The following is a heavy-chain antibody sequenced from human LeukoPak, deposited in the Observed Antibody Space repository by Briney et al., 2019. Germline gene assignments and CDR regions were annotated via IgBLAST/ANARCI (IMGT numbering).Heavy chain of an antibody. CDR1: GITFNNAW. CDR3: TTATGSGSYYMGFDY. D-gene: IGHD3-10*01. Sequence: GGALRLSWASSGITFNNAWMNWVRQAPGKGMECFGCIKIKTCGETTDYAAPVKGRFAISRDDSKNTLYLQMNSLKTEDTAVYYCTTATGSGSYYMGFDYWGQGTLVTVSS. V-gene: IGHV3-15*07. J-gene: IGHJ4*02. CDR2: IKIKTCGETT.